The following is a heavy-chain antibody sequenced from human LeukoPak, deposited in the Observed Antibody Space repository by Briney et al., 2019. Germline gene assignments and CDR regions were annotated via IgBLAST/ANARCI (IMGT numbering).Heavy chain of an antibody. D-gene: IGHD2/OR15-2a*01. CDR1: GFTLSSYA. CDR2: ISSSGGST. V-gene: IGHV3-23*01. CDR3: ARDRFYRLDY. Sequence: GGSLRLSCAASGFTLSSYAMSWVRQAPGKGLQWVSGISSSGGSTYYVDSVKGRFTISTDNSKNTLYLQMNSLRAEDTAVYYCARDRFYRLDYWGQGTLVTVSS. J-gene: IGHJ4*02.